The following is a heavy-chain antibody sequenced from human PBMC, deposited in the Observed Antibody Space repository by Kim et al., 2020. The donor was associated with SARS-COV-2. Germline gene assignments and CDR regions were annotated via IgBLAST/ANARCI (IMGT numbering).Heavy chain of an antibody. CDR1: GGSISSGGYY. D-gene: IGHD6-13*01. CDR2: IYYSGST. V-gene: IGHV4-31*03. CDR3: ARESTEDQQLAPKAGMDV. Sequence: SETLSLTCTVSGGSISSGGYYWSWIRQHPGKGLEWIGYIYYSGSTYYNPSLKSRVTISVDTSKNQFSLKLSSVTAADTAVYYCARESTEDQQLAPKAGMDVWGQGTTVTVSS. J-gene: IGHJ6*02.